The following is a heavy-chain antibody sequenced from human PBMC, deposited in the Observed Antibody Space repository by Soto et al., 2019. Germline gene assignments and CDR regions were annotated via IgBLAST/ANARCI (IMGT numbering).Heavy chain of an antibody. CDR3: AVDSSCYYYGRAFAI. Sequence: GASVKVSCKASGYTFTSYGISWVRQAPGQGLEWMGWISAYNGNTNYAQKLQGRVTMTTDTSTSTAYMELRSLRSDDTAVYYCAVDSSCYYYGRAFAIWGQGTMVTVSS. CDR1: GYTFTSYG. CDR2: ISAYNGNT. D-gene: IGHD3-22*01. J-gene: IGHJ3*02. V-gene: IGHV1-18*01.